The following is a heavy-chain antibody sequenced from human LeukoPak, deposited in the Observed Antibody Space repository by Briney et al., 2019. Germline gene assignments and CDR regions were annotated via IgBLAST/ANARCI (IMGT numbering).Heavy chain of an antibody. D-gene: IGHD3-22*01. V-gene: IGHV3-30-3*01. CDR1: GFTFGSYA. J-gene: IGHJ3*02. CDR3: ARASYHYDSSNSKGAFDI. Sequence: GRSLRLSCAASGFTFGSYAMHWVRQAPGKGLEWVAIISHDGNNKYNADSVKGRFTISRDNSKNTLYLQMNSLRAEDTAVYYCARASYHYDSSNSKGAFDIWGQGTMVTVSS. CDR2: ISHDGNNK.